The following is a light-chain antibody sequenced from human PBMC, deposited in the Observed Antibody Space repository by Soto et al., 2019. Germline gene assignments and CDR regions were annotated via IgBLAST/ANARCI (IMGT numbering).Light chain of an antibody. Sequence: DIVMTQSPDSLAVSLGERATINCKSSQSILNTSNNKIHLAWYQQKPGRPPKLLICRASTRDSGVPDRFSGSGSETDFTLTISSLQADDVATYYCQQYFSAHLTFGGGTKVEI. CDR1: QSILNTSNNKIH. J-gene: IGKJ4*01. CDR2: RAS. V-gene: IGKV4-1*01. CDR3: QQYFSAHLT.